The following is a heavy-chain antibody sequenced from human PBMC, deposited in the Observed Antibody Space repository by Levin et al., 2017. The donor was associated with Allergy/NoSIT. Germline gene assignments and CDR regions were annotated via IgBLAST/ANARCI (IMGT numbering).Heavy chain of an antibody. CDR2: ISLGATTM. CDR1: GFTFSSHS. Sequence: GESLKISCEASGFTFSSHSMNWVRQAPGKGLEWVSYISLGATTMYYADSVKGRFTISRDNAKNSLYLHLSRLREDDTAVYYCAYDKAGILNHWGQGALVTVSS. J-gene: IGHJ4*02. D-gene: IGHD3-10*01. CDR3: AYDKAGILNH. V-gene: IGHV3-48*02.